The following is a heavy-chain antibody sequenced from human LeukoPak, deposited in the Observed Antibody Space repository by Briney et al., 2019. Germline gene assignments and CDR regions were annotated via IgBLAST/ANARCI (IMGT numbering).Heavy chain of an antibody. D-gene: IGHD3-22*01. CDR2: ISRSGGST. V-gene: IGHV3-23*01. CDR1: GFTFSNYA. CDR3: ANEDSSGPGYFQH. Sequence: PGGSLRVSCAASGFTFSNYAMNWVRQAPGKGLEWVSAISRSGGSTYYADSVKGRFTISRDNSKNTLYLQMNSLRAEDTAVYYCANEDSSGPGYFQHWGQGTLVTVSS. J-gene: IGHJ1*01.